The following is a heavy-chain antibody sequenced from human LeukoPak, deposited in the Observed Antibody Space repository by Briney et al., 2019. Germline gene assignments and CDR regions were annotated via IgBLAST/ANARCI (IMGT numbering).Heavy chain of an antibody. Sequence: SETLSLTCTVSGGSISSSSYYWGWIRQPPGKGLEWIGSIYYSGSTYYNPSLKSRVTISVDTSKNQFSLKLSSVTAADTAVYYCARQGYYGFWSGYYQPFDYWGQGTLVTVSS. D-gene: IGHD3-3*01. CDR1: GGSISSSSYY. CDR3: ARQGYYGFWSGYYQPFDY. V-gene: IGHV4-39*01. CDR2: IYYSGST. J-gene: IGHJ4*02.